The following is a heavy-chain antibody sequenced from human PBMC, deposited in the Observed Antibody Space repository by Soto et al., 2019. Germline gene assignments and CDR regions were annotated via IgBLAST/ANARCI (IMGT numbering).Heavy chain of an antibody. Sequence: ESGGGLVRPGGSLRLSCSASGFSISSAWMNWVRQAPGKGLEWVGRIKTKIEGETTHYAAPVNGRFTVSRDDSKNMLYLQMNSLKADDTALYYRTTGSVEGVWGQGTTVTVSS. CDR1: GFSISSAW. CDR3: TTGSVEGV. D-gene: IGHD2-15*01. V-gene: IGHV3-15*07. J-gene: IGHJ6*02. CDR2: IKTKIEGETT.